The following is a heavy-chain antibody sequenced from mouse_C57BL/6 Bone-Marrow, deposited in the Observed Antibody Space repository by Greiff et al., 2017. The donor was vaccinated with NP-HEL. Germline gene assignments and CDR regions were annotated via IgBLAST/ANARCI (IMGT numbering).Heavy chain of an antibody. J-gene: IGHJ1*03. Sequence: QVHVKQPGAELVKPGASVKLSCKASGYTFTSYWMHWVKQRPGRGLEWIGRIDPNSGGTKYNEKFKSKATLTVDKPSSTAYMQLSSLTSEDSAVYYCARKSTMVTYWYCDVWGTGTTVTVSS. CDR2: IDPNSGGT. D-gene: IGHD2-2*01. V-gene: IGHV1-72*01. CDR3: ARKSTMVTYWYCDV. CDR1: GYTFTSYW.